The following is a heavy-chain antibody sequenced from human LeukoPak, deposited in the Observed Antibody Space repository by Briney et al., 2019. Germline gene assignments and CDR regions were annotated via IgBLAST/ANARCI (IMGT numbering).Heavy chain of an antibody. V-gene: IGHV1-46*01. Sequence: GASVKVSCKASGYTFTSYYMHWVREAPGQGLEWMGIINPSGGSTSYAQKFQGRVTMTRDTSTSTVYMELSSLRSEDTAVYYCARDLYYDSSGYYPGYWGQGTLVTVSS. CDR3: ARDLYYDSSGYYPGY. J-gene: IGHJ4*02. D-gene: IGHD3-22*01. CDR2: INPSGGST. CDR1: GYTFTSYY.